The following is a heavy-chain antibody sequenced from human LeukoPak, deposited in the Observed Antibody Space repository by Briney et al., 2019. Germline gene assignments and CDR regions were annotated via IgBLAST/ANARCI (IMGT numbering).Heavy chain of an antibody. CDR1: GGSFSGYY. CDR2: INHSGST. CDR3: ARGASSSSGHYYYYYMDV. J-gene: IGHJ6*03. D-gene: IGHD6-6*01. V-gene: IGHV4-34*01. Sequence: KPSETLSLTCAVYGGSFSGYYWSWIRQPPGKGLEWIGEINHSGSTNYNPSLKSRVTISVDTSKNQFSLKLSSVTAADTAVYYCARGASSSSGHYYYYYMDVWGKGTTVTVSS.